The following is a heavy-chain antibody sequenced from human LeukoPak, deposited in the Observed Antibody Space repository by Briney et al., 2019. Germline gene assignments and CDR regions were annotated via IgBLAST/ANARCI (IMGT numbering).Heavy chain of an antibody. J-gene: IGHJ2*01. D-gene: IGHD6-19*01. V-gene: IGHV4-31*03. CDR2: IYYSGST. CDR1: GGSISSGGYY. Sequence: SETLSLTCTVSGGSISSGGYYWSWIRQHPGKGLEWIGYIYYSGSTYYNPSLKSRVTISVDTSKNQFSLKLSSVTAADTAVYYCARDRIGGSSGWYGPRTYWYFDLWGHGTLVTVSS. CDR3: ARDRIGGSSGWYGPRTYWYFDL.